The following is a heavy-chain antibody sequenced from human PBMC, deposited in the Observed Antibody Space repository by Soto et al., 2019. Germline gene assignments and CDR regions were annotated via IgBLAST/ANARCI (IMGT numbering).Heavy chain of an antibody. J-gene: IGHJ4*02. V-gene: IGHV1-69*06. CDR2: IIPIFGTA. Sequence: GASVKVSCKASGGTFSSYAISWVRQAPGQGLEWMGGIIPIFGTANYAQKFQGRVTITADKSTSTAYMELSSLRSEDTAVYYCARNLVGATFDYWGQGTLVTVSS. CDR1: GGTFSSYA. CDR3: ARNLVGATFDY. D-gene: IGHD1-26*01.